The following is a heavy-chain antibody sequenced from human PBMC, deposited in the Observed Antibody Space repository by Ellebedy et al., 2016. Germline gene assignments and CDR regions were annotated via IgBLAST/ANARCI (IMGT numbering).Heavy chain of an antibody. CDR1: GGSISTSGSH. CDR3: ARGHSTGWYYFDY. J-gene: IGHJ4*02. V-gene: IGHV4-39*07. CDR2: VAHNGNT. Sequence: SETLSLTXSVSGGSISTSGSHGAWIRQSPGKAPEWIGCVAHNGNTNYNPSLKSRVTISVDTSKNQFSLKLSSVTAADTAVYYCARGHSTGWYYFDYWGQGTLVTVSS. D-gene: IGHD6-19*01.